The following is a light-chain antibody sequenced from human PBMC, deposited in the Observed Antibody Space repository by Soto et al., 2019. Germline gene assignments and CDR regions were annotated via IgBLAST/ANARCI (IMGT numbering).Light chain of an antibody. CDR1: ESIRGY. J-gene: IGKJ4*01. CDR3: QESYSAPQFT. V-gene: IGKV1-39*01. CDR2: GAS. Sequence: DIQMTQYPSSLSASVGDRVTVTCRRSESIRGYLNWYQQKPRTAPKLLIFGASSLQSGVPSRFSGSGSGTEFALTISSLQPEDFATYYCQESYSAPQFTFAGGTKVDIK.